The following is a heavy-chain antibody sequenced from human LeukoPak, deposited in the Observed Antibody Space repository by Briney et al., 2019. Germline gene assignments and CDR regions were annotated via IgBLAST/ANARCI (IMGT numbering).Heavy chain of an antibody. D-gene: IGHD6-19*01. J-gene: IGHJ4*02. CDR2: ISGSGGST. V-gene: IGHV3-23*01. CDR3: ARDPSPEQWLVIFDY. Sequence: QTGGSLRLSCAASGFTFSSYAMSWVRQAPGKGLEWVSAISGSGGSTYYADSVKGRFTISRDNSKNTLYLQMNSLRAEDTAVYYCARDPSPEQWLVIFDYWGQGTLVTVSS. CDR1: GFTFSSYA.